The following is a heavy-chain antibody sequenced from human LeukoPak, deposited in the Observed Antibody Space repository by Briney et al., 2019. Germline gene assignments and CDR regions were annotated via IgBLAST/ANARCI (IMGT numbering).Heavy chain of an antibody. CDR1: GGSISSGGYY. V-gene: IGHV4-31*03. CDR3: PREGYSSSWPNSCYYMDL. D-gene: IGHD6-13*01. Sequence: SETLSLTCTVSGGSISSGGYYWSWNRQQPGKGREWFGYIYYSGSNYSYTSLKSRFTLSVDTPKNQLSLKLSSVPAADAAVYYCPREGYSSSWPNSCYYMDLWAKGTTLTVSS. J-gene: IGHJ6*03. CDR2: IYYSGSN.